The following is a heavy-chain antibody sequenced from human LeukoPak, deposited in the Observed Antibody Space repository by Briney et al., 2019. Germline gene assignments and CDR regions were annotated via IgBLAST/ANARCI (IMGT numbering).Heavy chain of an antibody. CDR1: EYSFTSYW. D-gene: IGHD5-12*01. J-gene: IGHJ4*02. Sequence: GASLKISCKGSEYSFTSYWIGWVRHMPGKGLEWMGIISPGDSDTRSRPSFQGEVTISADKSISTAYLQWSSLKASDTAMYYCARRYSGYDCFDYWGQGTLVTVSS. CDR3: ARRYSGYDCFDY. V-gene: IGHV5-51*01. CDR2: ISPGDSDT.